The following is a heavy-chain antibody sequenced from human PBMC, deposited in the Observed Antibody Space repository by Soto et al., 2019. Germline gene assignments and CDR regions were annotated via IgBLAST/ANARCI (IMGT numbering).Heavy chain of an antibody. CDR1: GYPFSKYG. Sequence: QLQLVQSGGEVKKPGASVRVSCEAYGYPFSKYGISWIRQRPGQGLEWMGWIKPDNGNTDYAQKLQGRVTKTTDTSSNTAYMELRSLRSDDTAVYYCATSYDSGFDPWGQGTLVSVSS. V-gene: IGHV1-18*04. CDR3: ATSYDSGFDP. J-gene: IGHJ5*02. CDR2: IKPDNGNT. D-gene: IGHD5-12*01.